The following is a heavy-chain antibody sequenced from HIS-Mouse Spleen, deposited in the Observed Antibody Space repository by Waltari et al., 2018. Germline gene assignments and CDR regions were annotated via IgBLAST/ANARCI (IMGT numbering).Heavy chain of an antibody. CDR2: IYHSGST. D-gene: IGHD2-2*01. V-gene: IGHV4-38-2*02. J-gene: IGHJ4*02. CDR1: GYSISSGSY. CDR3: ARDSKTGN. Sequence: QVQLQESGPGLVKPSETLSLTCTVSGYSISSGSYWGWIRQPPGKGLEWIGSIYHSGSTYYNPSLKSRVTISVDTSKNQFSLKLSSVTAADTAVYYCARDSKTGNWGQGTLVTVSS.